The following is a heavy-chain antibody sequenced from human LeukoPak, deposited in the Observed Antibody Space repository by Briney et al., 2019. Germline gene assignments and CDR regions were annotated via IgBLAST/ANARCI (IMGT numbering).Heavy chain of an antibody. J-gene: IGHJ5*01. CDR3: VRADSSGWYLWFDS. V-gene: IGHV3-48*03. CDR2: IDNRGTTI. CDR1: GFSLRSYE. D-gene: IGHD6-19*01. Sequence: QPGGSLRLSCAASGFSLRSYEMNWVRQAPGKGLEWIAYIDNRGTTIHYGDSVKGRFTISRDNAKNSVFLQMNSLRAQDTAVYYCVRADSSGWYLWFDSWGQGTLVTVSS.